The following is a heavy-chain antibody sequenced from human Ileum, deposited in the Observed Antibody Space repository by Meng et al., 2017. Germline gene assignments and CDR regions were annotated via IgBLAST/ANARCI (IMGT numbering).Heavy chain of an antibody. Sequence: QVQLQESGPGLVKPSGTLSLPCAVSGGSISSSNWWSWVRQPPGKGLEWIGEIFQSGSTNYNPSLKSRVSISVDKSKNHLSLSLSSVTAADTAVYYCAKAAAYNLDIWGQGALVTVSS. CDR2: IFQSGST. V-gene: IGHV4-4*02. D-gene: IGHD1-14*01. CDR1: GGSISSSNW. CDR3: AKAAAYNLDI. J-gene: IGHJ4*02.